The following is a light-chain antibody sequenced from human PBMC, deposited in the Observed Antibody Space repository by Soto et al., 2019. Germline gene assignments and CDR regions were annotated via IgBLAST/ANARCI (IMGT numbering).Light chain of an antibody. V-gene: IGKV3D-20*02. CDR3: QQYNNWWT. CDR1: QSVSSGY. J-gene: IGKJ1*01. Sequence: DIVLTQSPGTLSLSPGERATLSCRASQSVSSGYLAWYQQKAGQAPRLLIYDASSRATGIPDRFSGSGSGTEFTLTISSLQSEDFGVYYYQQYNNWWTFGQGTKVDIK. CDR2: DAS.